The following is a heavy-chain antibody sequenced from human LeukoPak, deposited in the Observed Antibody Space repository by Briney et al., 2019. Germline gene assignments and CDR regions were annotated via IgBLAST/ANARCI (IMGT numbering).Heavy chain of an antibody. CDR3: ARVRNYYDSSGYSPFDY. J-gene: IGHJ4*02. Sequence: QPGGSLRLSCAASGFSLSRYWMSWVRQAPGKGLEWVANIGKDGSWIHYVDSVEGRFTISRDNAKNSLYLRMSSLRAEDTALYYCARVRNYYDSSGYSPFDYWGQGTLVTVSS. V-gene: IGHV3-7*01. CDR1: GFSLSRYW. CDR2: IGKDGSWI. D-gene: IGHD3-22*01.